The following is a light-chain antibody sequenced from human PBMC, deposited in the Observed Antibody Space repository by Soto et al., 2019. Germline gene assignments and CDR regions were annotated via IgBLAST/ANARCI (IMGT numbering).Light chain of an antibody. CDR3: LERSYWPRTT. Sequence: EIVLTQSPATLSLSPGERATLSCRASQSVAHYLAWYQQKPGQAPTLLVYDASNRATGIPARFSGSGSGTDFTLTISSLEPEDFAVYYCLERSYWPRTTFGQGTRLEI. J-gene: IGKJ5*01. CDR1: QSVAHY. V-gene: IGKV3-11*01. CDR2: DAS.